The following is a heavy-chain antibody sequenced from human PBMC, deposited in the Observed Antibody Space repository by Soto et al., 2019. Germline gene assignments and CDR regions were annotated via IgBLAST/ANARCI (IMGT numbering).Heavy chain of an antibody. CDR1: GFTFSSYA. D-gene: IGHD3-10*01. J-gene: IGHJ6*02. Sequence: GGSLRLSCAASGFTFSSYAMHWVCQAPGKGLEWVAVISYDGSNKYYADSVKGRFTISRDNSKNTLYLQMNSLRAEDTAVYYCARDFAVPGWGLSTNYYYYGMDVWGQGTTVTVSS. CDR2: ISYDGSNK. V-gene: IGHV3-30-3*01. CDR3: ARDFAVPGWGLSTNYYYYGMDV.